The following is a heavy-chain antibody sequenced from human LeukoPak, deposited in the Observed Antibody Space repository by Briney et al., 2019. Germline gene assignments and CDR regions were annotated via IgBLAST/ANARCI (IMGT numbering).Heavy chain of an antibody. CDR3: ARGGGDSHFDL. D-gene: IGHD2-21*02. J-gene: IGHJ2*01. Sequence: GGSLRRSCAASGFTVSSNYMSWVRQAPGKGLEWVSVIYSGGSTYYADSVKGRITISRDNFKSTVYLQMNSLRVEDTAVYYCARGGGDSHFDLWGRGTLVTVSS. V-gene: IGHV3-66*01. CDR2: IYSGGST. CDR1: GFTVSSNY.